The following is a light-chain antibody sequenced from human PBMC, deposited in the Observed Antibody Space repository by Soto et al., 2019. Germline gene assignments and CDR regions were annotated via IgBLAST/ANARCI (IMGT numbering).Light chain of an antibody. J-gene: IGLJ2*01. Sequence: QSVLTQPRSVSGSPGQSVTISCTGTSSDVGGYNYVSWYQQHPGKAPKLMIYDVSKRPSGVPDRFSGSKSGNTASVTISGLQAEDEADYYCCSYAGSYTLVFGGGTKVTVL. CDR1: SSDVGGYNY. V-gene: IGLV2-11*01. CDR2: DVS. CDR3: CSYAGSYTLV.